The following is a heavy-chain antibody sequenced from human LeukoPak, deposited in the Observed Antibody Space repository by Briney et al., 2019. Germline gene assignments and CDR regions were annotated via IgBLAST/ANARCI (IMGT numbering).Heavy chain of an antibody. J-gene: IGHJ5*02. V-gene: IGHV1-18*01. Sequence: ASVKVSCKASGYTFTSYSISWVRQTPGQGLEWMGWISAYNGNTNYAQKLQGRVTMTTDTSTSTAYMELRSLRSDDTAVYYCASVWLGYCSSTSCYWFDPWGQGTLVTVSS. CDR1: GYTFTSYS. CDR2: ISAYNGNT. CDR3: ASVWLGYCSSTSCYWFDP. D-gene: IGHD2-2*01.